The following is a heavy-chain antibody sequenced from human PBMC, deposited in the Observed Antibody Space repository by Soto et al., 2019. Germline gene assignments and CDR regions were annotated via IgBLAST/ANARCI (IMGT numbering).Heavy chain of an antibody. J-gene: IGHJ6*02. CDR1: GGSISSSSYY. CDR2: IYYSGST. D-gene: IGHD6-13*01. CDR3: ARDWLEVAAAGNTPSYYYYGMDV. V-gene: IGHV4-61*01. Sequence: SETLSLTCTVSGGSISSSSYYWSWIRQPPGKGLEWIGYIYYSGSTNYNPSLKSRVTISVDTSKNQFSLKLSSVTAADTAVYYCARDWLEVAAAGNTPSYYYYGMDVWGQGTTVTVSS.